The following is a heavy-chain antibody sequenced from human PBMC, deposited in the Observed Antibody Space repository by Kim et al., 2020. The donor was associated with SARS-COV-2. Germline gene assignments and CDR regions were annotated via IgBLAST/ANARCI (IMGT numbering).Heavy chain of an antibody. V-gene: IGHV1-2*06. CDR1: GYTFTGYY. CDR3: ARIGSRIITIFGVGQPDY. Sequence: ASVKVSCKASGYTFTGYYMHWVRQARGQGLEWMGRINPNSGGTNYAQKFQGRVTMTRDTSISTAYMELSRLRSDDTAVYYCARIGSRIITIFGVGQPDYWGQGTLVTVSS. D-gene: IGHD3-3*01. J-gene: IGHJ4*02. CDR2: INPNSGGT.